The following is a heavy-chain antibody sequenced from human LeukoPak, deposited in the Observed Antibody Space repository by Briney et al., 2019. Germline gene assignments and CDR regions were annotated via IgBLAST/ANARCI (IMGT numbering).Heavy chain of an antibody. Sequence: SETLSLTCAVYGGSFSGYYWSWIRQPPGKGLEWIGEINHSGSTNYNPSLKSRVTISVDTSKNQFSLKLSSVTAADTAVYYCARGHDPNSSGLKDFDYWGQETLVTVSS. J-gene: IGHJ4*02. V-gene: IGHV4-34*01. CDR1: GGSFSGYY. CDR2: INHSGST. D-gene: IGHD3-22*01. CDR3: ARGHDPNSSGLKDFDY.